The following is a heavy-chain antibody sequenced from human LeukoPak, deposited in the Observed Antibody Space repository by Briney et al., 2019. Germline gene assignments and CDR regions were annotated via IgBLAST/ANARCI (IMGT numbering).Heavy chain of an antibody. J-gene: IGHJ4*02. Sequence: SETLSLTCTVSGGSISSSSTYWGWIRQPPGKGLEWIGSIYYSGSTYYSPSLKSRVTISVDTSKNQSSLQLSSVTAADTAVYYCASQYDSSGYYYFDYWGQGTLVTVSS. V-gene: IGHV4-39*01. CDR3: ASQYDSSGYYYFDY. D-gene: IGHD3-22*01. CDR2: IYYSGST. CDR1: GGSISSSSTY.